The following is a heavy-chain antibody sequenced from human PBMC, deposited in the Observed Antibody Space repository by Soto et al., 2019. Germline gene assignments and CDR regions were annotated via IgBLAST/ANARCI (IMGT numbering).Heavy chain of an antibody. CDR2: INWNSGSI. J-gene: IGHJ1*01. Sequence: SVRLSCAASGCTFDDYAMHWVRQVPGKGLEWVSGINWNSGSIGYGDSVKGRFAISRDNAKNSLHLQMNSLSAEDTAFYYCVKDESINWYSGHFRHWGQGTLVTVSS. V-gene: IGHV3-9*01. CDR1: GCTFDDYA. D-gene: IGHD6-13*01. CDR3: VKDESINWYSGHFRH.